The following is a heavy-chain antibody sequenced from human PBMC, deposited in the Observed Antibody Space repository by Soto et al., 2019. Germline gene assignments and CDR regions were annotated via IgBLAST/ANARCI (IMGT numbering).Heavy chain of an antibody. CDR1: GFTFSGSA. V-gene: IGHV3-73*02. D-gene: IGHD4-17*01. CDR3: TSLGDYGGNPGFDY. CDR2: IRSKANSYAT. Sequence: EVQLLESGGGLVQPGGSLKLSCAASGFTFSGSAMHWVRQASGKGLEWVGRIRSKANSYATAYAASVKGRFTISRDDSKNTAYLQMNSLKTEDTAVYYCTSLGDYGGNPGFDYWGRGTLVTVSS. J-gene: IGHJ4*02.